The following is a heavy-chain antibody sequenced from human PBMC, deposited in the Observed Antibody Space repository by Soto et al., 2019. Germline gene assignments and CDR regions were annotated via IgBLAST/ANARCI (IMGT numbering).Heavy chain of an antibody. CDR3: ARSLRISAPRRDYYGMDV. V-gene: IGHV1-69*02. Sequence: QVQLVQSGAEVKKPGSSVKVSCKASGGTFSSYTISWVRQAPGQGLEWMGRIIPILGIANYAQKFQGRVTITADKSTSTAYKELSSLRSEDTAVYYCARSLRISAPRRDYYGMDVWGQGTTVTVSS. CDR2: IIPILGIA. CDR1: GGTFSSYT. D-gene: IGHD3-10*01. J-gene: IGHJ6*02.